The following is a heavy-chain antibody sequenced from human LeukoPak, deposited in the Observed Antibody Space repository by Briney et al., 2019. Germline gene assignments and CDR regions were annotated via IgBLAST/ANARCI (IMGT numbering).Heavy chain of an antibody. D-gene: IGHD6-19*01. CDR3: ATAHPVAWAFDY. CDR1: LWTLPELS. J-gene: IGHJ4*02. V-gene: IGHV1-24*01. CDR2: FYPEEGET. Sequence: ASVPVSRQVSLWTLPELSLHWLRQAPGKGLEGIGGFYPEEGETICAQKFQVRVTMTEDTSTDTAYMERSSLRSEDTAVYYCATAHPVAWAFDYWGQGTLVTVSS.